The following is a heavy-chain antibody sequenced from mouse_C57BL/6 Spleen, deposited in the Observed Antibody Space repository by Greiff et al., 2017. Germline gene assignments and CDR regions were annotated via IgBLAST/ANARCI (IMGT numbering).Heavy chain of an antibody. J-gene: IGHJ2*01. CDR1: GYTFTDYN. D-gene: IGHD1-1*01. Sequence: VQLQQSGPELVKPGASVKIPCKASGYTFTDYNMDWVKQSHGKSLEWIGDINPNNGGTIYNQKFKGKATLTVDTSSSTAYMELRSLTSEDTAVYYCARERYYGSSYYFDYWGQGTTLTVSS. CDR2: INPNNGGT. V-gene: IGHV1-18*01. CDR3: ARERYYGSSYYFDY.